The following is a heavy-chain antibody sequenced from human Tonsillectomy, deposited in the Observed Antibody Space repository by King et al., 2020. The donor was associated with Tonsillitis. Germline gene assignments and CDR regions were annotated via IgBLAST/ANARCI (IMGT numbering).Heavy chain of an antibody. CDR1: GFTFSNYF. CDR2: INSDGSST. D-gene: IGHD1-14*01. Sequence: LVESGGGLVQPGGSLRLSCAASGFTFSNYFMHLVRQAPGKGLVWVSRINSDGSSTSHADTVKGRFTISRDNAQNTLFLQMNSPRAEDTAVYYCSRGNRPGMDVWGQGTTVTVPS. J-gene: IGHJ6*02. V-gene: IGHV3-74*01. CDR3: SRGNRPGMDV.